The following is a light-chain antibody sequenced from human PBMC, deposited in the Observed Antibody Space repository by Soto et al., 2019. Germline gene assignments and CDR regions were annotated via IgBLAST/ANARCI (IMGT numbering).Light chain of an antibody. CDR2: RVS. CDR3: QQYGSSPFT. CDR1: QSVSSSF. V-gene: IGKV3-20*01. J-gene: IGKJ3*01. Sequence: EIVLTQSPGTLSLPPGERATLSCRASQSVSSSFVAWYQQKPGQAPRLLIYRVSNRATGIPDRFSGSGSGTDFTLTINRLEPEDFAVYYCQQYGSSPFTFGPGTKVDI.